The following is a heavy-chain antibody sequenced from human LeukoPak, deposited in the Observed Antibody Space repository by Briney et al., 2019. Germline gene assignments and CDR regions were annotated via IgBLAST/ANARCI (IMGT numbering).Heavy chain of an antibody. D-gene: IGHD3-16*01. Sequence: SETLSLTCAVYGGSFSGYYWSWIRQPPGKGLEWIGEINRSGSTNYNPSLKSRVTISVDTSKNQFSLKLSSVTAADTAVYYCANTVGGGYYYYGMDVWGKGTTVTVSS. CDR2: INRSGST. CDR1: GGSFSGYY. CDR3: ANTVGGGYYYYGMDV. J-gene: IGHJ6*04. V-gene: IGHV4-34*01.